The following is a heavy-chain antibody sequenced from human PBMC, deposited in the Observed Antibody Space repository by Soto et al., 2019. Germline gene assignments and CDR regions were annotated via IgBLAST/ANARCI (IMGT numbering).Heavy chain of an antibody. D-gene: IGHD5-12*01. V-gene: IGHV5-10-1*01. J-gene: IGHJ5*02. CDR2: IDPSDSYT. CDR1: GYSFTNYW. Sequence: PGESLKISCKGSGYSFTNYWITWVRQMPGKGLEWMGRIDPSDSYTDYSPSFQGHVTISADKSISTAFLQWSSLEASDTAMYYCARLKVARGGYWFDPWGQGTLVTVSS. CDR3: ARLKVARGGYWFDP.